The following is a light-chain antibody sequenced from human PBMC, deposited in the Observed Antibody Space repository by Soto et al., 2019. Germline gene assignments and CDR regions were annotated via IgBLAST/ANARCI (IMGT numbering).Light chain of an antibody. V-gene: IGLV4-69*02. CDR3: QTWGTGIAV. Sequence: QPVLTQSPSASASLGASVTLTCTLSSGHSSYAIAWHQQQPEKGPRYLMKLNSDGSHSKGDGIPDRFSGSSSGAERYLTISSLQSEDEADYYCQTWGTGIAVFGGGTQLTVL. J-gene: IGLJ7*01. CDR1: SGHSSYA. CDR2: LNSDGSH.